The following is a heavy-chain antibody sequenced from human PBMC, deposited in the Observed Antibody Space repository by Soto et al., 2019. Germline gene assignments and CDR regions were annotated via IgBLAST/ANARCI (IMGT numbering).Heavy chain of an antibody. CDR2: INHSGST. CDR3: ARGRGGWYPYYYYGMDV. J-gene: IGHJ6*02. D-gene: IGHD6-19*01. Sequence: PSETLSLTCAVYGVSFSGYYWSWIRQPPGKGLEWIGEINHSGSTNYNPSLKSRVTISVDTSKNQFSLKLSSVTAADTAVYYCARGRGGWYPYYYYGMDVWGQGTTVTVSS. CDR1: GVSFSGYY. V-gene: IGHV4-34*01.